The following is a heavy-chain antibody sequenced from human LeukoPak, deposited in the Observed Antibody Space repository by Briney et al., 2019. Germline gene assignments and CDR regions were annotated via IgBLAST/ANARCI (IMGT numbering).Heavy chain of an antibody. J-gene: IGHJ4*02. V-gene: IGHV7-4-1*02. CDR2: INTNTRNP. D-gene: IGHD3-3*02. CDR1: GYIFTNNA. Sequence: ASVKVSCKASGYIFTNNAMNWARQAPGQGLEWMGGINTNTRNPTYAQGFTGRFVFSLDTSVSTAYLQISSLKAEDTAVYYCARIRAPSSFGQRESDYWGQGTLVTVSS. CDR3: ARIRAPSSFGQRESDY.